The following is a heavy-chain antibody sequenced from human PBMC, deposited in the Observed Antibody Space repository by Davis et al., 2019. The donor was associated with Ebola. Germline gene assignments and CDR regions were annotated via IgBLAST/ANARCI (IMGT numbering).Heavy chain of an antibody. CDR1: ASTFSSYW. Sequence: HTAGSLSLSCAASASTFSSYWMHWVRHAPGKGLVWVSPINRHGTSTRYADSVKGRFTISRANAKNTLYLQMNSLRAEDTAVYYCARVRVWYGDWGQGTLVTVSS. J-gene: IGHJ4*02. CDR3: ARVRVWYGD. V-gene: IGHV3-74*01. CDR2: INRHGTST. D-gene: IGHD3-10*01.